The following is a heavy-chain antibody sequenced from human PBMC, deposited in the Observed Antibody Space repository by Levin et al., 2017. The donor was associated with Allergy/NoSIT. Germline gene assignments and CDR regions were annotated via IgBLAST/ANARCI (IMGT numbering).Heavy chain of an antibody. CDR1: GYTFSDYY. CDR2: IGSTNVNV. J-gene: IGHJ4*02. CDR3: TRDYWGPDY. Sequence: GGSLRLSCALSGYTFSDYYLNWIRQAPGKGLEWVSSIGSTNVNVKYADSVRGRFTISRDNAKNSVHLQMNSLRAEDTAVYYCTRDYWGPDYWGQGTLVTVSS. D-gene: IGHD3-16*01. V-gene: IGHV3-11*05.